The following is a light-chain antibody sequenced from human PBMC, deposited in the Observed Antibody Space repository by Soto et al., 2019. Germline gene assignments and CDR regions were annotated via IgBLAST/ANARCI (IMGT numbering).Light chain of an antibody. V-gene: IGLV1-47*01. CDR3: AAWDDSLSAPV. CDR1: SSNIGSNY. CDR2: RNN. J-gene: IGLJ2*01. Sequence: QSVLTQPPSASGTPGHRVTISCSGSSSNIGSNYVYWYQQLPGTAPKLLIYRNNQRPSGVPDRFSGSKSGTSASLAISGLLSEDEADYYCAAWDDSLSAPVFGGGTKLTVL.